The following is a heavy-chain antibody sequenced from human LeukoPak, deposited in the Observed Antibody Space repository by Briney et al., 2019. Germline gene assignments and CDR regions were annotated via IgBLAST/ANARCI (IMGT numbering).Heavy chain of an antibody. V-gene: IGHV3-21*01. Sequence: GGSLRLSCAASGFTFSSYSMNWVRQAPGKGLEWVSSISSSSSYIYYADSVKGRFTISRDNAKNSLYLQMNSLRAEDTAVYYCARPDEQQLVRDAFGIWGQGTMVTVSS. CDR1: GFTFSSYS. D-gene: IGHD6-13*01. CDR3: ARPDEQQLVRDAFGI. J-gene: IGHJ3*02. CDR2: ISSSSSYI.